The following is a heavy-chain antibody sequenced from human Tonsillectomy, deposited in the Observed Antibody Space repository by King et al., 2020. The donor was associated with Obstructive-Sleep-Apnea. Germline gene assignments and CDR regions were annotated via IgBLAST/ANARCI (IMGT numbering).Heavy chain of an antibody. J-gene: IGHJ4*02. D-gene: IGHD2-2*01. CDR1: GYSISNGYY. CDR3: AGDIQPAATLNFDY. Sequence: QLQESGPGLVIPSETLSLTCTVSGYSISNGYYWGWIRQPPGKGLEWIGGIYYSGSTYYNPSLKSRVTISVDTSKNQFSLKLSSVTAADTAVYYCAGDIQPAATLNFDYWGQGTLVTVSS. V-gene: IGHV4-38-2*02. CDR2: IYYSGST.